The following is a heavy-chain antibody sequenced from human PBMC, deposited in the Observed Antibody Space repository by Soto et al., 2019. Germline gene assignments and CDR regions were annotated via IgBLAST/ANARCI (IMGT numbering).Heavy chain of an antibody. V-gene: IGHV4-39*01. D-gene: IGHD2-2*01. CDR2: FHYSEST. Sequence: SETLSLTCTVSGGSISSGPYSWGWIRQPPGEGLEWIGTFHYSESTYYNPSLESRVTISVDTSKNQLSLKVTSVTVADTAVYYCARLGGYCSSTSCYGYYGMDVWGQGTTVTVSS. J-gene: IGHJ6*02. CDR3: ARLGGYCSSTSCYGYYGMDV. CDR1: GGSISSGPYS.